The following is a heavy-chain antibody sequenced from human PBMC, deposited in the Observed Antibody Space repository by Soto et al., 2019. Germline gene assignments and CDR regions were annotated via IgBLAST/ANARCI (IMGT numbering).Heavy chain of an antibody. CDR3: ARHNYDILTGYYAY. CDR1: GCPISSSSYC. Sequence: XETLSLTCTVSGCPISSSSYCWGWIRQPPGKGLEWIGSIYYSGSTYYNPSLKSRVTISVDTSKNQFSLKLSSVTAADTAVYYCARHNYDILTGYYAYWGQGTLVTVSS. D-gene: IGHD3-9*01. V-gene: IGHV4-39*01. J-gene: IGHJ4*02. CDR2: IYYSGST.